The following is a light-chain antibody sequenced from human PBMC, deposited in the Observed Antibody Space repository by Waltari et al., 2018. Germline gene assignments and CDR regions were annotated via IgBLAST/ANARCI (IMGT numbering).Light chain of an antibody. Sequence: EIVMTQPPATLSVFPGERATLSCRASQSIRSNLAWYQHKPCQAPRLLIYGASTRATGIPARFSGSGSGTEFTLTISSLQSEDFAVYFCQQYDNWLGTFGQGTKVEIK. CDR3: QQYDNWLGT. J-gene: IGKJ1*01. CDR1: QSIRSN. V-gene: IGKV3-15*01. CDR2: GAS.